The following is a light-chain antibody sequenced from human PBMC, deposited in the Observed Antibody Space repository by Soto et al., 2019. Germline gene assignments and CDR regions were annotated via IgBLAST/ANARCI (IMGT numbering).Light chain of an antibody. J-gene: IGLJ2*01. V-gene: IGLV2-14*03. CDR3: NSYSTSSTPLV. CDR2: DVN. Sequence: QSALTQPASVSGSRGQSITISCTGTGSDVGGYDYVSWYQQHPGKAPRLMIYDVNNRPSGVSNRFSGSKSGNTASLTISGLQAEDEADYYCNSYSTSSTPLVFGGGTKVTVL. CDR1: GSDVGGYDY.